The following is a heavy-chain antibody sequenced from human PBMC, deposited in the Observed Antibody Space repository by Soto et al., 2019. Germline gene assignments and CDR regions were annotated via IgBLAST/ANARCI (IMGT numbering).Heavy chain of an antibody. D-gene: IGHD5-18*01. CDR3: ARGLWSFDY. V-gene: IGHV3-33*01. J-gene: IGHJ4*02. CDR2: IWLDGSNK. CDR1: GFTFSGYG. Sequence: QVQLVESGGGVVQPGRSLRLSCAASGFTFSGYGMHWVRQAPGKGLEWVAVIWLDGSNKYYADSVKGRFTISRDNSKNTLYLQMNSLRAEDTAVYYCARGLWSFDYWGQGNLVTVSS.